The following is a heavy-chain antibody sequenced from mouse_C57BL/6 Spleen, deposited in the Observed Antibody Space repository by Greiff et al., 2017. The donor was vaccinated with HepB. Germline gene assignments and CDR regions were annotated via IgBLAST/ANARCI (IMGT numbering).Heavy chain of an antibody. CDR3: AKEGYDSFAY. Sequence: EVQGVESGPELVKPGASVKMSCKASGYTFTDYNMHWVKQSHGKSLEWIGYINPNNGGTSYNQKFKGKATLTVNKSSSTAYMELRSLTSEDSAVYYCAKEGYDSFAYWGQGTLVTVSA. J-gene: IGHJ3*01. CDR2: INPNNGGT. D-gene: IGHD2-4*01. V-gene: IGHV1-22*01. CDR1: GYTFTDYN.